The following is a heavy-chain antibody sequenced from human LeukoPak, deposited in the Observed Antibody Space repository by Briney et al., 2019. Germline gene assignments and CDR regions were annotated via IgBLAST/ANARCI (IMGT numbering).Heavy chain of an antibody. CDR3: AREAEAKYSNYVDY. Sequence: SETLSLTCTVSGGSISSYYWSWIRQPPGKGLEWIGYIYYSGSTNYNPSLKSRVTISVDTSKNQFSLKLSSVTAADTAVYYCAREAEAKYSNYVDYWGQGTLVTVSS. J-gene: IGHJ4*02. D-gene: IGHD4-11*01. CDR2: IYYSGST. V-gene: IGHV4-59*01. CDR1: GGSISSYY.